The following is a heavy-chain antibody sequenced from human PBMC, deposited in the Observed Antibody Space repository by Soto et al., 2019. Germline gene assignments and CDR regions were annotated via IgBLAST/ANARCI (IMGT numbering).Heavy chain of an antibody. Sequence: EVQLLESGGGLVQPGGSLRLSCAASGFTFSLYAMTWVRQAPWKGLEWVSVISGSGVNTYYADSVKGRFTVSRDNAKNTLSLQLSSRGVEDTAVYYCAKTVGGTNSYYAMDVWGRGTTVTVSS. V-gene: IGHV3-23*01. CDR1: GFTFSLYA. D-gene: IGHD2-15*01. J-gene: IGHJ6*02. CDR3: AKTVGGTNSYYAMDV. CDR2: ISGSGVNT.